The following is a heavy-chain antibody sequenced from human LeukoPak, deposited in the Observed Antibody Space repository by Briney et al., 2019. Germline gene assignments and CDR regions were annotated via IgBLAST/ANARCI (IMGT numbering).Heavy chain of an antibody. CDR2: ISGSGGST. J-gene: IGHJ4*02. Sequence: GGSLRLSCAASGFTFSSYEMNWVRQAPGKGLEWVSIISGSGGSTYYADSVRGRFTISRDNSKNTLYLQMNSLSAEDTAVYSCAKSASRYYFDYWGQGTLVSVSS. V-gene: IGHV3-23*01. CDR1: GFTFSSYE. CDR3: AKSASRYYFDY.